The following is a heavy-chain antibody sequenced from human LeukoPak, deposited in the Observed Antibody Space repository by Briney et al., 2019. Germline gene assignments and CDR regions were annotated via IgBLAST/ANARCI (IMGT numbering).Heavy chain of an antibody. J-gene: IGHJ6*02. Sequence: SETLSLTCAVNGGSLSGYYWSWIRQPPGKGLEWIGEINHSGSTNHNPSLKSRVTISVDTSKNQFSLKLSSVTAADTAVYYCARGRDDCSSTSCYYYYGLDVWGQGTTVTVSS. CDR2: INHSGST. CDR3: ARGRDDCSSTSCYYYYGLDV. D-gene: IGHD2-2*01. CDR1: GGSLSGYY. V-gene: IGHV4-34*01.